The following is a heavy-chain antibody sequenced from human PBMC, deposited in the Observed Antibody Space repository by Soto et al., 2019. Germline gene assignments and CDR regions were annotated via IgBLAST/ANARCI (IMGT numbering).Heavy chain of an antibody. Sequence: PGGSLRLSCAASGFTFSSYAMHWVRQAPGKGLEWVAVISYDGSNKYYADSVKGRFTISRDNSKNTLYLQMNSLRAEDTAVYYCARDLGGSGSYLGYYYYYGMDVWGQGTTVTVSS. CDR2: ISYDGSNK. V-gene: IGHV3-30-3*01. CDR1: GFTFSSYA. J-gene: IGHJ6*02. D-gene: IGHD3-10*01. CDR3: ARDLGGSGSYLGYYYYYGMDV.